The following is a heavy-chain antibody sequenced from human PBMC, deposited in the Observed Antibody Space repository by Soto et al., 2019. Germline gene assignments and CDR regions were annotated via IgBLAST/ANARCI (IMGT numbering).Heavy chain of an antibody. CDR2: INPDGSTT. J-gene: IGHJ6*02. V-gene: IGHV3-74*01. D-gene: IGHD4-4*01. Sequence: PWWSLRLSCSASVFTFSSYWMHWFRQAPGEGLMWVSRINPDGSTTSYADSVKGRFTISRDNAKNTLYLQMNSLRVEDTAVYYCARVPTTVTTPGMDVWGQGTTVTVSS. CDR1: VFTFSSYW. CDR3: ARVPTTVTTPGMDV.